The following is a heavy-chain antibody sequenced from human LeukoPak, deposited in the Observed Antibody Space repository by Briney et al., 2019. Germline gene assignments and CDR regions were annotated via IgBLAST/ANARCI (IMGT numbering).Heavy chain of an antibody. D-gene: IGHD3-22*01. CDR3: ARISSSGSTHLDY. CDR2: IRNRAQSYAT. J-gene: IGHJ4*02. V-gene: IGHV3-72*01. CDR1: GFSSSDYY. Sequence: PGGSLRLSCAASGFSSSDYYMDLVRQAPGKGLEWVGRIRNRAQSYATEYAASVKGRFTISRDDSKNSVYLQMNRLKIEDAAVYFCARISSSGSTHLDYWGQGTLVTVSS.